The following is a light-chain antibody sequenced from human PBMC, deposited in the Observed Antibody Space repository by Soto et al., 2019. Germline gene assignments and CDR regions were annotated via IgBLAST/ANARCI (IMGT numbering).Light chain of an antibody. CDR1: SSNIGSNY. Sequence: QSVLTHPPSASGTPGQRVTISCSGSSSNIGSNYVYWYQQLPGTAPKLLIYRNNQRPSGVPDRFSGSKSGTSASLAISGLRSDDEADYYCAAWDDSLSGLVVFGGGTKLTVL. V-gene: IGLV1-47*01. J-gene: IGLJ2*01. CDR2: RNN. CDR3: AAWDDSLSGLVV.